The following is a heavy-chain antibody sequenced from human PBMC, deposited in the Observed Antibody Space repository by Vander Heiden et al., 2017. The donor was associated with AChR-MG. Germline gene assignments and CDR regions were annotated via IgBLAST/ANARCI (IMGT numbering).Heavy chain of an antibody. Sequence: QVQLQESGPGLVKPSETLSLTCTAAGDSVSSSRHYWGWVRQSPAKGLEWIGSIFYSGSTYYNPSLENRVTISLDRSKNHFSLSLTPVTAADTAVYYCARVWGWLQFRDDESLDIWGQGTKVTVSS. V-gene: IGHV4-39*02. CDR3: ARVWGWLQFRDDESLDI. CDR2: IFYSGST. J-gene: IGHJ3*02. CDR1: GDSVSSSRHY. D-gene: IGHD5-12*01.